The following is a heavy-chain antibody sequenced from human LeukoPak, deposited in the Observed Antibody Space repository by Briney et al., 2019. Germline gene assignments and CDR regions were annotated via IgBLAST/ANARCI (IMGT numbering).Heavy chain of an antibody. CDR3: ARDVPYSSSFLFDY. J-gene: IGHJ4*02. V-gene: IGHV1-69*15. CDR2: IIPIFGTA. Sequence: GASVKVSCKASGGTFSSYAISWVRQAPGQGLEWMGRIIPIFGTANYAQKFQGRVTITADESTSTAYMELSSLRSEDTAVYYCARDVPYSSSFLFDYWGQGTLVTVSS. D-gene: IGHD6-13*01. CDR1: GGTFSSYA.